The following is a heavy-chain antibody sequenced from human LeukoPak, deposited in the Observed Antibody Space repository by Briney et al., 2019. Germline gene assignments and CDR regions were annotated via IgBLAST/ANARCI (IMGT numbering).Heavy chain of an antibody. D-gene: IGHD4-23*01. J-gene: IGHJ3*02. V-gene: IGHV1-8*03. CDR2: MNPNSGNR. CDR1: GYTFSSYD. CDR3: ARRLGLRWDLQAFDI. Sequence: GASVKVSCKASGYTFSSYDINWVRQATGQGLEWMGWMNPNSGNRSYAQKFQGRVTITRNTSISTAYMELSSLRYEDTAVYYCARRLGLRWDLQAFDIWGQGTMVTVSS.